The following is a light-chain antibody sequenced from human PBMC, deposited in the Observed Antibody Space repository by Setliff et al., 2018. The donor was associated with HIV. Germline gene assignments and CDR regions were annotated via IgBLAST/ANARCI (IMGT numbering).Light chain of an antibody. Sequence: SYELTQAPSVSVAPGETASISCGGSNVGSYNVHWYQQKPGLAPVLVIYYGRDRPSGVPDRFSASTSGNTATLTISGAEAGDEADYYCQVWNTDSQHPVFGTGTKVTVL. CDR2: YGR. J-gene: IGLJ1*01. V-gene: IGLV3-21*04. CDR1: NVGSYN. CDR3: QVWNTDSQHPV.